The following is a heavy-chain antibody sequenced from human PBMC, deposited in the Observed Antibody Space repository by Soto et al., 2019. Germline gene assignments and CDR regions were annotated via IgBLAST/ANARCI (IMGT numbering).Heavy chain of an antibody. J-gene: IGHJ6*02. CDR1: GFSFSSYA. CDR3: ARDGGGGNSPINYYGMAV. D-gene: IGHD2-21*02. CDR2: TSYDGTNK. V-gene: IGHV3-30-3*01. Sequence: QVQLVESGGGVVQPGRSLRLSCVASGFSFSSYAMYWVRQAPGKGLAWVAVTSYDGTNKYYADSVKGRFTISRDNSNNMLYLQMNSLRPEDTAVYYCARDGGGGNSPINYYGMAVWGQGTTVTVSS.